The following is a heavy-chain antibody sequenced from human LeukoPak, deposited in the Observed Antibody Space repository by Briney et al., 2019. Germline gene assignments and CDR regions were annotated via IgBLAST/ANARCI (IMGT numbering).Heavy chain of an antibody. CDR1: GASISSLY. CDR2: ISNSGSP. Sequence: SETLSLTCTVSGASISSLYWSWIRQPPGRGLQWIGFISNSGSPTYNPSLNSRVTISLDTSKNQFSLKVNYVTAADTAVYYCASESRQLGNWGQGTLVTVSS. CDR3: ASESRQLGN. J-gene: IGHJ4*02. V-gene: IGHV4-59*01. D-gene: IGHD1-1*01.